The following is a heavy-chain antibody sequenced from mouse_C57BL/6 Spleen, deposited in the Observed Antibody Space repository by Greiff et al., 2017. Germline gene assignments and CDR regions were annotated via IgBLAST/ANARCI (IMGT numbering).Heavy chain of an antibody. CDR1: GYTFTSYW. Sequence: QVQLKQPGAELVRPGSSVKLSCKASGYTFTSYWMHWVKQRPIQGLEWIGNIDPSDSETHYNQKFKDKATLTVDKSSSTAYMQLSSLTSEDSAVYYCARAARVYGSSLLDYWGQGTTLTVSS. V-gene: IGHV1-52*01. CDR2: IDPSDSET. D-gene: IGHD1-1*01. CDR3: ARAARVYGSSLLDY. J-gene: IGHJ2*01.